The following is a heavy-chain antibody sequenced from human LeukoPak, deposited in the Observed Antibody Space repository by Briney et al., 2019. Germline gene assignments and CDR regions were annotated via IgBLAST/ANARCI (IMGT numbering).Heavy chain of an antibody. Sequence: PSETLSLTCTVSGGSISSYFWSWIRQPPGKGLEWIGYIYYTGSTKYNPSLKSRVNISVDTSKNQFSLKLTSVTAADTAIYYCARGSSSSGWGDYWGQGTLVTVSS. J-gene: IGHJ4*02. CDR2: IYYTGST. CDR1: GGSISSYF. CDR3: ARGSSSSGWGDY. V-gene: IGHV4-59*01. D-gene: IGHD6-19*01.